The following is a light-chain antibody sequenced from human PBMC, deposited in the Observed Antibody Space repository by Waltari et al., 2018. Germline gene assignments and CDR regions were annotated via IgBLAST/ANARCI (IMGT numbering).Light chain of an antibody. V-gene: IGKV1-5*03. CDR3: QKYNTYSA. J-gene: IGKJ3*01. CDR1: QRISSW. CDR2: KAS. Sequence: DIQMTQSPSTLSSSVGDRVTIPCRASQRISSWVAWYQQKPGTAPKLMIDKASTLETGVPSRFSGSGVGTEITLTISRLQHDDVATYYCQKYNTYSAFGPGTKVDI.